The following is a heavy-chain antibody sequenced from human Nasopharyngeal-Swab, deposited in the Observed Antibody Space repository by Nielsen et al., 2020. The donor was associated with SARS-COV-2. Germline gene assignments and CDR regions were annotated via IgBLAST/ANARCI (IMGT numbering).Heavy chain of an antibody. CDR1: GGSISSYY. CDR3: ARSLGIVVVPAARYYYYGMDV. J-gene: IGHJ6*02. D-gene: IGHD2-2*03. CDR2: IYTSGST. V-gene: IGHV4-4*07. Sequence: SETLSLTCTVSGGSISSYYWSWIRQPAGKGLEWIGRIYTSGSTNYNPSLKSRVTISVDTSKNQFSLKLSSVTAADTAVYYCARSLGIVVVPAARYYYYGMDVWGQGTTVTVSS.